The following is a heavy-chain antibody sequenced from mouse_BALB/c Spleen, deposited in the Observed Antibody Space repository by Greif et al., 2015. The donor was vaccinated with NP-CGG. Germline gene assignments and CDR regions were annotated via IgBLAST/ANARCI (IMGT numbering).Heavy chain of an antibody. CDR3: ASGYYGSSSWFAY. CDR2: ISTYYGDA. Sequence: VQLQESGAELVRPGVSVKISCKGSGYTFTDYAMHWVKQSHAKSLEWIGVISTYYGDASYNQKFKGKATMTVDKSSSTAYMELARLTSEDSAIYYCASGYYGSSSWFAYWGQGTLVTVSA. V-gene: IGHV1S137*01. CDR1: GYTFTDYA. J-gene: IGHJ3*01. D-gene: IGHD1-1*01.